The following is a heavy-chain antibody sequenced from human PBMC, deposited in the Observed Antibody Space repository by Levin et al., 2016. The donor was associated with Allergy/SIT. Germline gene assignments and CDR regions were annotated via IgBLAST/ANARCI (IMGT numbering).Heavy chain of an antibody. V-gene: IGHV1-69*01. J-gene: IGHJ4*02. CDR2: IIPIFGTA. CDR3: ARVTGTSTDY. D-gene: IGHD1-7*01. Sequence: WVRQAPGQGLEWMGGIIPIFGTANYAQKFQGRVTITADESTSTAYMELSSLRSEDTAVYYCARVTGTSTDYWGQGTLVTVSS.